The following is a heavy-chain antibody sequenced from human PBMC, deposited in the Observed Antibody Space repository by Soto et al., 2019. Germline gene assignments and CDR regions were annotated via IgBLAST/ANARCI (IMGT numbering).Heavy chain of an antibody. J-gene: IGHJ6*02. V-gene: IGHV3-13*01. CDR3: ARDIEIPSYGYYGMDV. CDR1: GFTFSSYD. D-gene: IGHD2-15*01. CDR2: IGTAGDT. Sequence: GGSLRLSCAASGFTFSSYDMHWVRQATGKGLEWVSAIGTAGDTYYPGSVKGRFTISRENAKNSLYLQMNSLRAEDTAVYYCARDIEIPSYGYYGMDVWGQGTTVTVSS.